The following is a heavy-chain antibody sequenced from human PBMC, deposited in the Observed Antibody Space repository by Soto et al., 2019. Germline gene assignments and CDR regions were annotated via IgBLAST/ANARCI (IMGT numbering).Heavy chain of an antibody. D-gene: IGHD3-22*01. J-gene: IGHJ6*02. CDR3: ARDFSYYYDSSGYRSPYYYYGMDV. V-gene: IGHV4-4*07. Sequence: PSETLSLTCTVSGGSISSYYWSWIRQPAGKGLEWIGRIYTSGSTNYNPSLKSRVTMSVDTSKNQFSLKLSSVTAADTAVYYCARDFSYYYDSSGYRSPYYYYGMDVWGQGTTVTVS. CDR1: GGSISSYY. CDR2: IYTSGST.